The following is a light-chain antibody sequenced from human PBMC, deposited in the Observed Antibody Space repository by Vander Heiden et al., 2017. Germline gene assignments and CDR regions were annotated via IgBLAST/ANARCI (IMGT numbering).Light chain of an antibody. CDR2: TAS. Sequence: DIQMTQSPSSLSASVGDRVTITCRTSQHIRNYLNWYQQEPGKAPKLLIHTASSLNRGVPPRFSGTGSGTEFTLTISSLQPADVATYYCQQSHTTPYTFGQGTRLDIK. CDR3: QQSHTTPYT. J-gene: IGKJ2*01. V-gene: IGKV1-39*01. CDR1: QHIRNY.